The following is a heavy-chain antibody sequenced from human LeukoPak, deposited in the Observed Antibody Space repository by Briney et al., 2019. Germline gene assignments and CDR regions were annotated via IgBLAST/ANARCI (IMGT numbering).Heavy chain of an antibody. CDR1: GGTFSSYA. CDR2: IIPIFGTA. Sequence: SVKVSCKASGGTFSSYAISWVRQAPGQGLEWMGGIIPIFGTANYAQKFQGRVTITADESTSTAYMELSSLRSEDTAVYYCARDTSAYYYGMGVWGQGTTVTVSS. J-gene: IGHJ6*02. CDR3: ARDTSAYYYGMGV. V-gene: IGHV1-69*13.